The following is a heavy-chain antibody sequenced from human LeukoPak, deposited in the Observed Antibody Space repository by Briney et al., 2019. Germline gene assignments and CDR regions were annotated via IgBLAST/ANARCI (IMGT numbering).Heavy chain of an antibody. V-gene: IGHV1-69*05. Sequence: EASVKVSCKASGGTFSSSAISWVRQAPGQGLERMGRITPIFGTANYAQKFQGRVTITTDESTSKAYMELSSLRYEDTAVYYCAREDMYYYDSSGYYYFDYWGQGTLVTVSS. CDR1: GGTFSSSA. J-gene: IGHJ4*02. CDR2: ITPIFGTA. CDR3: AREDMYYYDSSGYYYFDY. D-gene: IGHD3-22*01.